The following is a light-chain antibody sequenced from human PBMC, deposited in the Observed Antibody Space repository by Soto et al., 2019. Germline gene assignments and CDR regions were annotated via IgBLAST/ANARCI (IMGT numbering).Light chain of an antibody. CDR2: DVS. V-gene: IGLV2-14*01. Sequence: QSALAQPASVSGSPGQSITISCTGTSSDVGRYDYVSWFQQHPGKTPKLLIYDVSNWPSGASDRFSGSKSGNTASLTISGLQPEDEDDYYCSSFTTSSTFVFGTGTKLTVL. J-gene: IGLJ1*01. CDR1: SSDVGRYDY. CDR3: SSFTTSSTFV.